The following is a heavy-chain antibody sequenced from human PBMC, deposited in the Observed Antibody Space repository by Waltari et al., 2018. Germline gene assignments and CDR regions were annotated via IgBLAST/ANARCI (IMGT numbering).Heavy chain of an antibody. Sequence: EVQLVQSGTEVKKAGESLKISCQGSGYIFSSYWIVWVRLMPGKGLEWMGIMVPVDSVTRYSPSFQGQVTMSVDRSLNTAYLQWKNLKASDTAIYYCARRETGSFHFDYWGQGSLLTVSS. CDR1: GYIFSSYW. CDR2: MVPVDSVT. J-gene: IGHJ4*02. D-gene: IGHD1-26*01. CDR3: ARRETGSFHFDY. V-gene: IGHV5-51*03.